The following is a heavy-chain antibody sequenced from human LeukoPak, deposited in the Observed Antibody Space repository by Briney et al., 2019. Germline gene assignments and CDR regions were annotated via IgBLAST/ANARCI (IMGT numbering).Heavy chain of an antibody. V-gene: IGHV5-51*01. D-gene: IGHD5-12*01. CDR3: ARRAIVATIVDY. Sequence: LGESLKISCKGSGYTFTTSWIGWVRQMPGKGLEWMGIIYPGDSDTRYSPSFQGQVTISADKSISTAYLQWSSLKASDTAMYYCARRAIVATIVDYWGQGTLVAVSS. CDR1: GYTFTTSW. J-gene: IGHJ4*02. CDR2: IYPGDSDT.